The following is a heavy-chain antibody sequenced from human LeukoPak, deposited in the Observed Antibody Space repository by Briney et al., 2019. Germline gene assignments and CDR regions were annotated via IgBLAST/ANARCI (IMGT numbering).Heavy chain of an antibody. CDR3: ARHRWIVGAFEAFDI. CDR1: GGSFSGYY. D-gene: IGHD1-26*01. CDR2: INHSGST. Sequence: SETLSLTCAVYGGSFSGYYWSWIRQPPGKGLEWIGEINHSGSTNYNPSLKSRVTISVDTSKNQFSLKLSSVTAADTAVYYCARHRWIVGAFEAFDIWGQGTMVTVSS. V-gene: IGHV4-34*01. J-gene: IGHJ3*02.